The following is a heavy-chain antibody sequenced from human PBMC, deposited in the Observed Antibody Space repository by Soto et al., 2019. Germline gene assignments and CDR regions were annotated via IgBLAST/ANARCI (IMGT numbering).Heavy chain of an antibody. D-gene: IGHD3-16*01. CDR2: IWYDGSNK. CDR1: GFTFSSHG. CDR3: ARWGNWKVADN. J-gene: IGHJ4*02. Sequence: QVPLVESGGGVVQPGRSLRLSCAASGFTFSSHGMHWVRQAPDKGLEWVAVIWYDGSNKYYADSVKGRFTISRDNSNNMLYLEMNRLRVEDTAIYYCARWGNWKVADNWGQGTLVTVSS. V-gene: IGHV3-33*01.